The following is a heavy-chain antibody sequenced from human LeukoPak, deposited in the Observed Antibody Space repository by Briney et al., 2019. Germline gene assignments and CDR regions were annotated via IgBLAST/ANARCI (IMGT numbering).Heavy chain of an antibody. J-gene: IGHJ6*02. CDR3: ARSESGSGSYSYYGMDV. CDR2: INPNSGGT. D-gene: IGHD3-10*01. Sequence: ASVKVSCKASGYTFTGYYMHWVRQAPGQGLEWMGWINPNSGGTNYAQKFQGRVTMTRDTSISTAYMELSRLRSDDTVEYYCARSESGSGSYSYYGMDVWGQGTTVTVSS. CDR1: GYTFTGYY. V-gene: IGHV1-2*02.